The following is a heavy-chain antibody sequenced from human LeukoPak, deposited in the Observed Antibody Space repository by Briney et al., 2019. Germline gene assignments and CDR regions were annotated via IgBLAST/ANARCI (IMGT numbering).Heavy chain of an antibody. Sequence: PGGSLRLSCAASGFTFSSYSMNWVRQAPGKGLEWVSSISSSSSYIYYADSVKGRFTISKANAKNSLYLQMNSLRAEDTAVYYCARGRYDFWSGYYPPYYFDYWGQGTLVTVSS. J-gene: IGHJ4*02. CDR2: ISSSSSYI. D-gene: IGHD3-3*01. CDR3: ARGRYDFWSGYYPPYYFDY. V-gene: IGHV3-21*01. CDR1: GFTFSSYS.